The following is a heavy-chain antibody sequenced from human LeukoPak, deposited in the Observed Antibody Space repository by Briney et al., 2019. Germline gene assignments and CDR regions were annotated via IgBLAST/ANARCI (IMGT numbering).Heavy chain of an antibody. CDR3: ARDAYYDFWRGPIIMDV. V-gene: IGHV4-61*02. J-gene: IGHJ6*03. D-gene: IGHD3-3*01. CDR1: GGSISSGSYY. Sequence: SETLSLTCTGSGGSISSGSYYWSWIRQPAGKGLGWIGRIYTSGSTNYNPSLKSRVTISVDTSKNQFSLKLSSVTAADTAVYYCARDAYYDFWRGPIIMDVWGKGTTVTVSS. CDR2: IYTSGST.